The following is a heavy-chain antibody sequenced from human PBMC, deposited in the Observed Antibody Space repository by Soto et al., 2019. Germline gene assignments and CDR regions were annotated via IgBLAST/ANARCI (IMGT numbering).Heavy chain of an antibody. CDR2: IFSNDEK. D-gene: IGHD6-19*01. V-gene: IGHV2-26*01. Sequence: QVTLKESGPVLVKPTETLTLTCTVSGFSLSTARMGVSWIRQPPGKALEWLAHIFSNDEKSYSTSLKSRLTISKDTSKSQVVLTLTDMDPVDTATYCCARIRFGWLVRSWWVDYWGQGTLVTVSS. CDR1: GFSLSTARMG. J-gene: IGHJ4*02. CDR3: ARIRFGWLVRSWWVDY.